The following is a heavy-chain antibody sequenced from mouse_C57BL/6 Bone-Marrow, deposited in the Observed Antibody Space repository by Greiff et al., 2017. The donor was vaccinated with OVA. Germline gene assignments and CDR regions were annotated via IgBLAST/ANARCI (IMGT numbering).Heavy chain of an antibody. CDR3: ARDAPIYDGYYAMDY. CDR1: GFTFSDFY. V-gene: IGHV7-1*01. J-gene: IGHJ4*01. CDR2: SRNKANDYTT. D-gene: IGHD2-3*01. Sequence: EVKLVESGGGLVQSGRSLRLSCATSGFTFSDFYMEWVRQAPGKGLEWIAASRNKANDYTTEYSASVKGRFIVSRDTSQSILYLQMNALRAEDTAIYYCARDAPIYDGYYAMDYWGQGTSVTVSS.